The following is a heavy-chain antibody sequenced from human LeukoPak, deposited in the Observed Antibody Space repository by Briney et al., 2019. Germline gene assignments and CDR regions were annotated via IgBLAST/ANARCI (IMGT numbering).Heavy chain of an antibody. CDR1: GFTFSSYG. CDR2: ISYDGSNK. D-gene: IGHD6-25*01. V-gene: IGHV3-30*03. CDR3: ARASGSLLSGFGAYFDY. Sequence: GGSLRLSCAASGFTFSSYGMHWVRQAPGKGLEWVAVISYDGSNKYYADSVKGRFTISRDNSKNTLYLQMNSLRAEDTAVYYCARASGSLLSGFGAYFDYWGQGTLVTVSS. J-gene: IGHJ4*02.